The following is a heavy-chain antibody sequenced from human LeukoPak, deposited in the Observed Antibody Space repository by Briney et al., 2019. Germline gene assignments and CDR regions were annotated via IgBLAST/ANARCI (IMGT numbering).Heavy chain of an antibody. V-gene: IGHV4-4*02. CDR3: ARMGVAAGSNWLDP. Sequence: PSETLSLTCTVSAGSILSGNWWNWVRQPPGKGLEWIGEIYHSGSTNYNPSLKSRVTISVDKSKSQFSLRLISVTAADTAAYYCARMGVAAGSNWLDPWGQGTLVTVSS. J-gene: IGHJ5*02. CDR1: AGSILSGNW. CDR2: IYHSGST. D-gene: IGHD6-13*01.